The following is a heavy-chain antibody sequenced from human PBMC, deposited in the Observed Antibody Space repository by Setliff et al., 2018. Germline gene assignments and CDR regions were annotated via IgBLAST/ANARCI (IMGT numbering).Heavy chain of an antibody. CDR1: GFTLSSYA. D-gene: IGHD6-19*01. CDR3: AKSRGQWSFDY. J-gene: IGHJ4*02. Sequence: VGSLRLSCAASGFTLSSYAMTWVRRAPGKGLEWVSGIRSGGGNTYYADSVKGRFTISRDNSKNTLYLQMNSLRAEDTAVYYCAKSRGQWSFDYWGQGTLVTVSS. V-gene: IGHV3-23*01. CDR2: IRSGGGNT.